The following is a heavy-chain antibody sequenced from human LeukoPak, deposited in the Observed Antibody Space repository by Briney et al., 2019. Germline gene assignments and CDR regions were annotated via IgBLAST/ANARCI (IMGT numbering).Heavy chain of an antibody. V-gene: IGHV3-30*18. Sequence: GSLRLSCAASGFTFSSYGMHWVRQAPGKGLEWVAVISYDGSNKYYADSVKGRFTISRDNSKNTLYLQMNSLRAEDTAVYYCAKGPYQLLINNWFDPWGQGTLVTVSS. CDR2: ISYDGSNK. CDR1: GFTFSSYG. D-gene: IGHD2-2*01. CDR3: AKGPYQLLINNWFDP. J-gene: IGHJ5*02.